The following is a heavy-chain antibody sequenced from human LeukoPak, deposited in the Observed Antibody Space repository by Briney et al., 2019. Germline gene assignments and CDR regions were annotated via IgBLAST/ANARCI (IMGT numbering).Heavy chain of an antibody. J-gene: IGHJ6*03. D-gene: IGHD2-2*01. CDR2: IYHSGST. CDR1: GYSISSGYY. CDR3: ARGIASSDQLLPPSYMDV. Sequence: SETLSLTCTVSGYSISSGYYWGWIRPPPGKGLEWIGSIYHSGSTYYNPSLKTRVTISADTSKNQLFLKLSSVTAADTAVYYCARGIASSDQLLPPSYMDVWGKGTTVTVSS. V-gene: IGHV4-38-2*02.